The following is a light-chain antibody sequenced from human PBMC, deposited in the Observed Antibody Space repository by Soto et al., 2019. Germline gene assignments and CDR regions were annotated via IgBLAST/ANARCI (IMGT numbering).Light chain of an antibody. CDR2: DIS. CDR3: QQYNDWPLP. CDR1: QSVSSN. V-gene: IGKV3D-15*01. Sequence: IVMTQSPDPLSVSPGERATLSCRASQSVSSNLAWYQQKPGQAPSLLIYDISARATGIPTRFSGSGSGTEFTLTISSLQSEDFAVYYCQQYNDWPLPFGGGTKVDI. J-gene: IGKJ4*01.